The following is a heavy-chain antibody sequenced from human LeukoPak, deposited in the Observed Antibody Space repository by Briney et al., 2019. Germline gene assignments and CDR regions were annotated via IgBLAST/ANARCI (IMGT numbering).Heavy chain of an antibody. Sequence: TGGSLRLSCAASGFTFSGYWMSWVRQAPGKGLEWVANINQDGTEKYDADSVKGRFTISRENAKNSLYLQMNSLRAEDTAVYYCARESVPAAGRRLDYWGQGTLVTVSS. CDR1: GFTFSGYW. CDR3: ARESVPAAGRRLDY. V-gene: IGHV3-7*01. CDR2: INQDGTEK. D-gene: IGHD2-2*01. J-gene: IGHJ4*02.